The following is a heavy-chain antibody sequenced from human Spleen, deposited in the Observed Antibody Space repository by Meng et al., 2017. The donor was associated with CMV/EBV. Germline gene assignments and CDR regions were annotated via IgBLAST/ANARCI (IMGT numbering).Heavy chain of an antibody. CDR1: GFTFSDYY. D-gene: IGHD3-9*01. CDR2: ISSSASNI. CDR3: ARGVSGYGSNWFDP. Sequence: GSGFTFSDYYMSWIRQDPGKGLECISYISSSASNIYYADSVKGRFTISRDNAKNSLYLQMNSLRAEDTAFYYCARGVSGYGSNWFDPWGQGTLVTVSS. J-gene: IGHJ5*02. V-gene: IGHV3-11*01.